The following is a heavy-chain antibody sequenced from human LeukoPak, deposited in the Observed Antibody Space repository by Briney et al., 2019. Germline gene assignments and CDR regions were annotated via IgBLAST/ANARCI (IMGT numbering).Heavy chain of an antibody. CDR2: ITSRGSFM. CDR1: GFTFSDFG. J-gene: IGHJ6*03. Sequence: GGSLRLSCAASGFTFSDFGMNWVRQAPGKGSEWVSSITSRGSFMNYADSVKGRFTISRDNPKNSLYLQMNGLRAEDTAVYYCVTGLGYCSSTRCSPGYYMDVWGKGTTVTVSS. V-gene: IGHV3-21*01. CDR3: VTGLGYCSSTRCSPGYYMDV. D-gene: IGHD2-2*01.